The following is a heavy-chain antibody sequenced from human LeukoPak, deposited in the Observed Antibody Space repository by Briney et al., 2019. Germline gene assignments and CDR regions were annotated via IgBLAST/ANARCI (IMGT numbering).Heavy chain of an antibody. V-gene: IGHV3-30-3*01. J-gene: IGHJ4*02. CDR3: AREGYDILTGYSDY. CDR2: ISYDGSNK. D-gene: IGHD3-9*01. CDR1: GFTFSSYA. Sequence: PGGSLRLSCAASGFTFSSYAMHWVRQAPGKGLEWVAVISYDGSNKYYADSVKGRFTISRDNSKNTLYLQMNSLRAEDTAVYYCAREGYDILTGYSDYWGQGTLVTVSS.